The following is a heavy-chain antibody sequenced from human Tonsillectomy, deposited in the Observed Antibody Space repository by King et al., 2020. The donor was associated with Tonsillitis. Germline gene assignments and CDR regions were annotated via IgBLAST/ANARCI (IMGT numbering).Heavy chain of an antibody. D-gene: IGHD3-22*01. J-gene: IGHJ4*02. CDR3: ARAIYDSSGSAYNFDF. Sequence: VQLHESGPGLVKPSQTLSLTCTVSVVSTSSGGYYCSWIRAHPGKGLEWSGDSYYSVRTYYNPSPKRRGTMSVDTSKNQFSLKLSAVTAADTAVYYCARAIYDSSGSAYNFDFWGQGTLVTVSS. CDR2: SYYSVRT. CDR1: VVSTSSGGYY. V-gene: IGHV4-31*03.